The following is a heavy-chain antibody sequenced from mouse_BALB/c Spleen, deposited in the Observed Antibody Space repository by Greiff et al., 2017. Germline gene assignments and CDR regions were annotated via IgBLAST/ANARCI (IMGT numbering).Heavy chain of an antibody. CDR1: GFTFSSFG. V-gene: IGHV5-17*02. CDR2: ISSGSSTI. J-gene: IGHJ2*01. D-gene: IGHD2-3*01. CDR3: ARHGYYGLDY. Sequence: EVQLVESGGGLVQPGGSRKLSCAASGFTFSSFGMHWVRQAPEKGLEWVAYISSGSSTIYYADTVKGRFTISRDNPKNTLYLQMSSLKSEDTAMYYCARHGYYGLDYWGQGTTLTVSS.